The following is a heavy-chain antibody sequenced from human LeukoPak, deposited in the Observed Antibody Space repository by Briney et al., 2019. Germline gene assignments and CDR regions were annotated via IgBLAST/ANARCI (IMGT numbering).Heavy chain of an antibody. CDR3: ARVGDSSAGRPPGAFDI. CDR2: INPSGGST. V-gene: IGHV1-46*01. D-gene: IGHD3-22*01. CDR1: GHTFTGYY. J-gene: IGHJ3*02. Sequence: ASVKVSCKASGHTFTGYYMHWVRQAPGQGLERMGIINPSGGSTSYAQKFQGRVTMTRDTSTSTVYMELSSLRSEDTAVYYCARVGDSSAGRPPGAFDIWGQGTMVTVSS.